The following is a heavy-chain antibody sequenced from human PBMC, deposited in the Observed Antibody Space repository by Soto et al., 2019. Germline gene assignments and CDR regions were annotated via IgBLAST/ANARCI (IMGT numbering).Heavy chain of an antibody. CDR3: ARDRYLAPYSFDS. CDR2: ISFEGNDK. V-gene: IGHV3-30-3*01. Sequence: GGSLRLSCAASGFSFSSYAMHWVRQAPGKGLEWVAVISFEGNDKYYADSVKGRFTISRDENENTLYLQMNSLRPEDTAVYYCARDRYLAPYSFDSWCQGTLVTGSS. CDR1: GFSFSSYA. J-gene: IGHJ4*02. D-gene: IGHD3-9*01.